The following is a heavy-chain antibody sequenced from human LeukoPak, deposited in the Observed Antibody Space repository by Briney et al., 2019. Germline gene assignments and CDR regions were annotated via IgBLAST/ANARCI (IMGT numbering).Heavy chain of an antibody. D-gene: IGHD2-15*01. V-gene: IGHV1-18*01. CDR1: GYTFTSYG. Sequence: ASVKVPCKASGYTFTSYGISWVRQAPGQGLEWMGWISAYNGNTNYAQKLQGRVTMTTDTSTSTAYMELRSLRSDDTAVYYCARDVPIYPDPVVPMDVWGQGTTVTVSS. CDR2: ISAYNGNT. CDR3: ARDVPIYPDPVVPMDV. J-gene: IGHJ6*02.